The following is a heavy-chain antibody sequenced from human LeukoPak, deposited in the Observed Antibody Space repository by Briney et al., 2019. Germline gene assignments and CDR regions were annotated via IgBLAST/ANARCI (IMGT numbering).Heavy chain of an antibody. V-gene: IGHV1-69*13. CDR1: GGTFSSYA. CDR3: ARGQWLALDY. J-gene: IGHJ4*02. D-gene: IGHD6-19*01. CDR2: IIPIFGTA. Sequence: ASVKVPCKASGGTFSSYAISWVRQAPGQGLEWMGGIIPIFGTANYAQKFQGRVTITADESTSTAYMELRSLRSDDTAVYYCARGQWLALDYWGQGTLVTVSS.